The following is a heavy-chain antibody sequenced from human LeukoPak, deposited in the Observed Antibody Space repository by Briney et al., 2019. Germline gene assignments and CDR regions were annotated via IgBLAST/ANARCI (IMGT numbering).Heavy chain of an antibody. D-gene: IGHD3-10*01. CDR1: GGSISSGSYY. CDR2: IYTSGST. V-gene: IGHV4-61*02. Sequence: PSQTLSLTCTVSGGSISSGSYYWSWIRQPAGKGLEWIGRIYTSGSTNYNPSLKSRVTISVDKSKNQFSLKLSSVTAADTAVYYCASIFSPVLWFGERGAFDIWGQGTMVTVSS. CDR3: ASIFSPVLWFGERGAFDI. J-gene: IGHJ3*02.